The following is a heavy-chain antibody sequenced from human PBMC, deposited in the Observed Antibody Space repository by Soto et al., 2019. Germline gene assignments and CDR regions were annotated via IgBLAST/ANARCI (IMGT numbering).Heavy chain of an antibody. V-gene: IGHV1-69*01. D-gene: IGHD3-10*01. CDR1: GGTFSSYA. CDR3: ARDGRGVTMVRGVIFDP. CDR2: IIPIFGTA. J-gene: IGHJ5*02. Sequence: QVQLVQSGAEVKKPGSSVKVSCKASGGTFSSYAISWVRQAPGQGLEWMGGIIPIFGTANYAQKFQGRVTITAAESTSTAYLELSSLRSEDTAVYYCARDGRGVTMVRGVIFDPWGQGTLVTVSS.